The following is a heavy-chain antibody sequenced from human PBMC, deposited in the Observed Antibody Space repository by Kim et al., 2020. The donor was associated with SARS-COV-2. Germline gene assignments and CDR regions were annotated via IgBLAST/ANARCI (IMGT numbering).Heavy chain of an antibody. D-gene: IGHD6-13*01. Sequence: DSVQGRFTLSRDNAKNSLYLQMNSLRAEDTAVYYCARDGAAGTYYYYGMDVWGQGTTVTVSS. V-gene: IGHV3-11*06. CDR3: ARDGAAGTYYYYGMDV. J-gene: IGHJ6*02.